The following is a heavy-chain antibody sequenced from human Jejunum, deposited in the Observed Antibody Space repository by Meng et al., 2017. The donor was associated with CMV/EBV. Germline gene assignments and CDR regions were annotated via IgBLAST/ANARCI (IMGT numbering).Heavy chain of an antibody. CDR2: IYYRGST. V-gene: IGHV4-59*01. CDR1: GGSISRDH. J-gene: IGHJ4*02. D-gene: IGHD4-23*01. CDR3: ARVSPDYGGNSYFDY. Sequence: GGSISRDHWSWIRLSPWKGLEWIGYIYYRGSTNSNPSLKSRVSMSADPSKNQFSLKLSSVTAADTAVYYCARVSPDYGGNSYFDYWGPGTEVTVSS.